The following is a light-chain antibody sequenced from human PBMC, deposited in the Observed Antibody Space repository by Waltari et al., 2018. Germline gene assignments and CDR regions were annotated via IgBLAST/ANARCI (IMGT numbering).Light chain of an antibody. J-gene: IGKJ2*02. V-gene: IGKV4-1*01. CDR3: QQYLRAPRT. CDR2: WAS. CDR1: QSLLYDIDNKDY. Sequence: DIVMTQSPDSLAVSLGERATINCKPSQSLLYDIDNKDYLAWYQQKPGQPPKLLIHWASTRESGVPDRFSGSGSGTDFTLTISSLQADDVAVYYCQQYLRAPRTFAQGTGLEIK.